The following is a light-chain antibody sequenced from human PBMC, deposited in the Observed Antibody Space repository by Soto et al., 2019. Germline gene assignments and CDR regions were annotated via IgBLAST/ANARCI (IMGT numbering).Light chain of an antibody. V-gene: IGKV3-20*01. Sequence: VMTQSPPTLSVSPGERATLSCRASQSVSSSLAWYQQKPGQAPRLLIYGASSRATGIPDRFSGSGSGTDFTLTISRLEPEDFAVYYCQQYGSSRGTFGQGTKVDIK. CDR3: QQYGSSRGT. CDR2: GAS. CDR1: QSVSSS. J-gene: IGKJ1*01.